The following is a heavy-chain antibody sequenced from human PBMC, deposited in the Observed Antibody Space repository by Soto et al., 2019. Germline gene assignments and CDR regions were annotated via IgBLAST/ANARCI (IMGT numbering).Heavy chain of an antibody. CDR1: GGTFNTFA. V-gene: IGHV1-69*12. Sequence: QVQLVQSGAEVKKPGSSVKVSCKASGGTFNTFAISWVRQAPGQGFEWLGGIIPIFRTPDYAQKFQGRVTITADGSASTAYREMSSLRSEDTAVYYCARDKERQRLGGNYYYAMDIWGQGTTVTVSS. D-gene: IGHD5-12*01. CDR3: ARDKERQRLGGNYYYAMDI. CDR2: IIPIFRTP. J-gene: IGHJ6*02.